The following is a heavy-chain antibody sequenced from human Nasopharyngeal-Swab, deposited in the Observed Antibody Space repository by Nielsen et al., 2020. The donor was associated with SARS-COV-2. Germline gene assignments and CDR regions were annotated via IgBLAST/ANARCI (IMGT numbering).Heavy chain of an antibody. CDR3: ARLDPFGSEDK. V-gene: IGHV1-3*01. Sequence: ASVKVSCKASGYTLSNYAMYWVRQAPGQRPEFMGWINAGKGNTIYSQRFQGRVRISRDTSANTVYMELNRLRSEDTAVYYCARLDPFGSEDKWGQGTLVTVSS. CDR1: GYTLSNYA. D-gene: IGHD3-3*01. J-gene: IGHJ4*02. CDR2: INAGKGNT.